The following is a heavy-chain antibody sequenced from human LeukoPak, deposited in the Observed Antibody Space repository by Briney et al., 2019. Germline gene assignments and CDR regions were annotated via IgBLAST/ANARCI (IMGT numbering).Heavy chain of an antibody. Sequence: SETLSLTCDVSGFSISLGYYWVWIRPPAGQGLEWIGSIHPSGTTFYNSSLNSRTTMTIDAPKNQFSLRLSLVTAVDTAVYFCATERERRITDWGQGTLVTVSS. CDR2: IHPSGTT. CDR1: GFSISLGYY. J-gene: IGHJ4*02. V-gene: IGHV4-38-2*02. D-gene: IGHD1-1*01. CDR3: ATERERRITD.